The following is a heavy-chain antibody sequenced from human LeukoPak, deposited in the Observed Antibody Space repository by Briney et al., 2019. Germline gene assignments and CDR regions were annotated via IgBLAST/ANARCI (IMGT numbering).Heavy chain of an antibody. Sequence: GGSLRLSCAASGFTFRTDWMSWVRQAPGKGLEWVANIKQEGRRKDYVDSVKGRFTISRDNAKNSLYLQMHRMRPEDTAVYYCARDYRASYYYMDVWGKGTPVTVSS. CDR1: GFTFRTDW. CDR2: IKQEGRRK. D-gene: IGHD3-16*02. J-gene: IGHJ6*03. V-gene: IGHV3-7*01. CDR3: ARDYRASYYYMDV.